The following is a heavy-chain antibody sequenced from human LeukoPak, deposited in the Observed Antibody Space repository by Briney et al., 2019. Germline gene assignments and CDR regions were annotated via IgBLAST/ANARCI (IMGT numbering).Heavy chain of an antibody. CDR2: INSDGSST. V-gene: IGHV3-74*01. D-gene: IGHD3-10*01. CDR3: ARAVYGSGSYYYYYYYMDV. Sequence: GGSLRLSCAASGFTFSSYWMHWVRQAPGKGLVWVSRINSDGSSTSYADSVKGRFTISRDNAKNSLYLQMNSLRAEDTAVYYCARAVYGSGSYYYYYYYMDVWGKGTTVTISS. CDR1: GFTFSSYW. J-gene: IGHJ6*03.